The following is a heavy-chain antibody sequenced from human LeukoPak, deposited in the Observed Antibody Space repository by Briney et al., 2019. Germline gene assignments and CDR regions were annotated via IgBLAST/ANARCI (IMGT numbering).Heavy chain of an antibody. J-gene: IGHJ4*02. V-gene: IGHV3-21*01. CDR1: GFTFSSYS. CDR3: ARNNDY. CDR2: ISSSSSYI. Sequence: GGSLRLSCAASGFTFSSYSMNWVRQAPGKGLEWVSSISSSSSYIYHADSVKGRFTISRDNAKNSLYLQMNSLRAEDTAVYYCARNNDYWGQGTLVTVSA.